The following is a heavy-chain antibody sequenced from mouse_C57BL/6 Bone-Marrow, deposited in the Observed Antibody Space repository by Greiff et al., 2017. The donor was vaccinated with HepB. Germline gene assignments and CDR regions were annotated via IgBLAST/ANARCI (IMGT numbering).Heavy chain of an antibody. CDR3: ARGGDYDYDRFAY. CDR1: GYTFTSYT. CDR2: INPSSGYT. V-gene: IGHV1-4*01. D-gene: IGHD2-4*01. J-gene: IGHJ3*01. Sequence: VHLVESGAELARPGASVKMSCKASGYTFTSYTMHWVKQRPGQGLEWIGYINPSSGYTKYNQKFKDKATLTADKSSSTAYMQLSSLTSEDSAVYYCARGGDYDYDRFAYWGQGTLVTVSA.